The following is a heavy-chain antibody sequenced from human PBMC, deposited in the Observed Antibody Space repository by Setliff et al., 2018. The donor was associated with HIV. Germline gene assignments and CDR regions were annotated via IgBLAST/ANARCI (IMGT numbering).Heavy chain of an antibody. CDR1: GGSIRSGSYY. Sequence: SETLSLTCTVSGGSIRSGSYYWTWIRQPAGKGPEWIGHIYTNGYTNYNPSLKSRVTISVDTSRDQFSLQLASVTAADTAVYYCARAPPGIQNDAFDVWGQGTMVTVSS. V-gene: IGHV4-61*09. CDR2: IYTNGYT. CDR3: ARAPPGIQNDAFDV. J-gene: IGHJ3*01.